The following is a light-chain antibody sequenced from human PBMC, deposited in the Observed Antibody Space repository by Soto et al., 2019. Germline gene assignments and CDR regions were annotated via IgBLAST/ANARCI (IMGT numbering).Light chain of an antibody. Sequence: EIVMTQSPATLSVSPGERATLSCRASQSVSSNLAWYQQKPGQAPRLLIYGASSRATGIPDRFSGSGSGTDFTLTVSRLEPEDFAVYFCQQYGSSLTFGGGNKVDIK. J-gene: IGKJ4*01. V-gene: IGKV3-20*01. CDR1: QSVSSN. CDR2: GAS. CDR3: QQYGSSLT.